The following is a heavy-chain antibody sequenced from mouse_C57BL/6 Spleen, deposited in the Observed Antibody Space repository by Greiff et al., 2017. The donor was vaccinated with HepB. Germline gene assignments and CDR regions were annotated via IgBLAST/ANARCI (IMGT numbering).Heavy chain of an antibody. CDR3: ARGDAPYYFDY. J-gene: IGHJ2*01. V-gene: IGHV1-22*01. Sequence: VQLKESGPELVKPGASVKMSCTASGYTFTDYNMHWVKQSHGKSLEWIGYINPNNGGTSYNQKFKGKDTLTVNKSSSTAYMELRSLTSEDSAVYYCARGDAPYYFDYWGQGTTLTVSS. CDR1: GYTFTDYN. CDR2: INPNNGGT.